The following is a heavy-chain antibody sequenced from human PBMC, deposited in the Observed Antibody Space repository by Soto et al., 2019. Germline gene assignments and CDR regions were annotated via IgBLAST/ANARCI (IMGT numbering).Heavy chain of an antibody. V-gene: IGHV1-69*01. CDR3: ATPYSSGWSNYYYYGMDV. Sequence: QVQLVQSGAEVKKPGSSVKVSCKASGGTFSSYAISWVRQAPGQGLEWMGGIIPIFGTANYAQKFQGRVTITADESTSTDYMELSSLRSEDTAVYYCATPYSSGWSNYYYYGMDVWGQGTTVTVSS. J-gene: IGHJ6*02. CDR1: GGTFSSYA. D-gene: IGHD6-19*01. CDR2: IIPIFGTA.